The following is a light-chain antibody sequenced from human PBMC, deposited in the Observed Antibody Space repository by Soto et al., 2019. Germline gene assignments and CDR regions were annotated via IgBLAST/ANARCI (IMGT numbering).Light chain of an antibody. CDR2: DAS. CDR1: QNINNW. J-gene: IGKJ1*01. V-gene: IGKV1-5*01. CDR3: QHTRT. Sequence: DFQMTQSPSTLPAYEEARVTITCRASQNINNWVAWYQQKPGKAPKFLIYDASTLQRGVPSRFSGSGFGTEFSLTISSLQPDDFGSYYCQHTRTFGQGTKVDIK.